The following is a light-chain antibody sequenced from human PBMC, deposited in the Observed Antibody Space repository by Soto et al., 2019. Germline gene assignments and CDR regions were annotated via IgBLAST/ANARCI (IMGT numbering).Light chain of an antibody. CDR1: SSDVGSYNL. CDR3: CSYAGSSTYV. CDR2: EGS. V-gene: IGLV2-23*01. J-gene: IGLJ1*01. Sequence: QSDLTQPASGSGAPGQSITISCTGTSSDVGSYNLVSWYQQHPGKAPKLMIYEGSKRPSGVSNRFSASKSGNTASLTISGSQAEDEAAFYCCSYAGSSTYVFGTGTKVTVL.